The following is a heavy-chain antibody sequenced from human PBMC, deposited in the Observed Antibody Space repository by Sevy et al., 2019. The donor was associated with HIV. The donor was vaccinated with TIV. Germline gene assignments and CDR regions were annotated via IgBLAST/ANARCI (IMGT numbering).Heavy chain of an antibody. D-gene: IGHD6-13*01. Sequence: ASVKVSCKASGGTFSSYAISWVRQAPGQGLEWMGRIIPIFGTANYAQKFQGRVTITADESTSTAYMELSSLRSEDTAVYYCARATLGSSSWAEDFQHWGQGTLVTVSS. V-gene: IGHV1-69*13. CDR1: GGTFSSYA. CDR3: ARATLGSSSWAEDFQH. J-gene: IGHJ1*01. CDR2: IIPIFGTA.